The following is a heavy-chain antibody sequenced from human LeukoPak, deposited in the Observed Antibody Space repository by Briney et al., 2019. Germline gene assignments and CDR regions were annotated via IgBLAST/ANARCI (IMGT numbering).Heavy chain of an antibody. CDR1: GGSFSGYY. CDR3: AREYYYDSSGYLY. V-gene: IGHV4-34*01. D-gene: IGHD3-22*01. J-gene: IGHJ4*02. CDR2: INHSGST. Sequence: SETLSLTCAVYGGSFSGYYWSWIRQPPVKGLEWIGEINHSGSTNYNPSLKSRVTISVDTSKNQFSLKLSSVTAADTAVYYCAREYYYDSSGYLYWGQGTLVTVSS.